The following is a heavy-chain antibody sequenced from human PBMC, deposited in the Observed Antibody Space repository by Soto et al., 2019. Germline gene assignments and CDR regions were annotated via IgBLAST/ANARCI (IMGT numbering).Heavy chain of an antibody. J-gene: IGHJ6*03. Sequence: PGGSLRLSCAASGFTFSNAWMSWVRQAPGKGLEWVGRIKSKTDGGTTDYAAPVKGRFTISRDDSKNTLYLQMNSLKTEDTAVYYCTTFPPSLTTVTTIYYYSYMDVWGKGTTLTVSS. CDR2: IKSKTDGGTT. CDR3: TTFPPSLTTVTTIYYYSYMDV. V-gene: IGHV3-15*01. CDR1: GFTFSNAW. D-gene: IGHD4-17*01.